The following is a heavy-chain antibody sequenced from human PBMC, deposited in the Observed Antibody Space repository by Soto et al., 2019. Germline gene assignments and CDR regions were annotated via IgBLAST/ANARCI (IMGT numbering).Heavy chain of an antibody. D-gene: IGHD2-8*01. CDR2: ISSTGRST. CDR1: GFTFSTYA. Sequence: EVQLVESGGGLVQPGGSLRLSCATSGFTFSTYAMHWVRQAPGKGLEYVSAISSTGRSTYYANSVKGRFTISRDNSKNTLYLQMDSLRAEDMAVYDCARDRCTNGVCYAPSDYWGQGTLVTVSS. CDR3: ARDRCTNGVCYAPSDY. J-gene: IGHJ4*02. V-gene: IGHV3-64*01.